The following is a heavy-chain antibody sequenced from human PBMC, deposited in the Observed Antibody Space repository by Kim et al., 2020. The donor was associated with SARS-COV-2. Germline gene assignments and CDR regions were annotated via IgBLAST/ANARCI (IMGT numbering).Heavy chain of an antibody. J-gene: IGHJ5*02. V-gene: IGHV1-46*01. Sequence: SYAQKCQGRVTMTRDTSTSTVYMELSSLRSEDTAVYYCAREGTMVNGFDPWGQGTLVTVSS. CDR3: AREGTMVNGFDP. D-gene: IGHD3-10*01.